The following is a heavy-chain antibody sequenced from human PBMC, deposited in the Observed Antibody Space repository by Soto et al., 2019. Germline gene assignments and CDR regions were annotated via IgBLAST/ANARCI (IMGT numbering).Heavy chain of an antibody. CDR1: GFTFSSYS. CDR3: ARDLRYCSGGSCYHSSFYSDY. J-gene: IGHJ4*02. Sequence: GGSLRLSCAASGFTFSSYSMNWVRQAPGKGLEWVSSISSSSSYIYYADSVKGRFTISRDNAKNSLYLQMNSLRAEDTAVYYCARDLRYCSGGSCYHSSFYSDYWGQGTLVTVSS. V-gene: IGHV3-21*01. D-gene: IGHD2-15*01. CDR2: ISSSSSYI.